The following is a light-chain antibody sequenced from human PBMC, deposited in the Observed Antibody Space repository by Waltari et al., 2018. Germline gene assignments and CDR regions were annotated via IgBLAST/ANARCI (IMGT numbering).Light chain of an antibody. CDR2: WAP. V-gene: IGKV4-1*01. CDR1: QSVISSFNNKNY. Sequence: DIVMTQSPDSLAVSLGQRATIHCKASQSVISSFNNKNYLTWFQQKAGEPPKLLIYWAPTRESGVPDRFSGSGSGTDFTLTISGLQAEDVAVYYCQQYSATPPTFGQGTKVEIK. J-gene: IGKJ1*01. CDR3: QQYSATPPT.